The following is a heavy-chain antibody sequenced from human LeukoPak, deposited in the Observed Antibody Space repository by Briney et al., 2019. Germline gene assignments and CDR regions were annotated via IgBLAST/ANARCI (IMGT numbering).Heavy chain of an antibody. CDR3: ASRPADTTWYGVFDY. CDR2: IFNTGNT. Sequence: SETLSLTCSVSGGSINSYYWSWIRQPPGKRLEWFGHIFNTGNTNYNPSLASRVTMSVDASSAQFFLRLSPVTAADTAIYYCASRPADTTWYGVFDYWSQGTLVAVSS. D-gene: IGHD3-10*01. J-gene: IGHJ4*02. CDR1: GGSINSYY. V-gene: IGHV4-59*01.